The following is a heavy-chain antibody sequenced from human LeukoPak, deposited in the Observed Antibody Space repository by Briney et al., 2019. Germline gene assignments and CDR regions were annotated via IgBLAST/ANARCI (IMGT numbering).Heavy chain of an antibody. V-gene: IGHV4-39*07. Sequence: SETLSLTCTVSGGSISSSSYYWGWIRQPPGKGLEWIGSIYYSGSTYYNPSLKSRVTISVDTSKNQFSLKLSSVTAADTAVYYCARGGYYDSSGSTNWFDPWGQGTLVTVSS. J-gene: IGHJ5*02. D-gene: IGHD3-22*01. CDR3: ARGGYYDSSGSTNWFDP. CDR2: IYYSGST. CDR1: GGSISSSSYY.